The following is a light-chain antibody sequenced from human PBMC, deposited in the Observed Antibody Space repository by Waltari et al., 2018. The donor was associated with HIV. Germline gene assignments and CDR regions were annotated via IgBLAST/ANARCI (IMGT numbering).Light chain of an antibody. V-gene: IGKV4-1*01. Sequence: DIVMTQSPDSLAVSLGERATVKCRSSRTVFFNSTNQNFLAWYQQKPGQSPKVLFYWASTRASGVPDRFTASGSGTDFSLTISGLQADDVAVYYCQQYFSLPPTFGGGTRVERK. J-gene: IGKJ4*01. CDR1: RTVFFNSTNQNF. CDR2: WAS. CDR3: QQYFSLPPT.